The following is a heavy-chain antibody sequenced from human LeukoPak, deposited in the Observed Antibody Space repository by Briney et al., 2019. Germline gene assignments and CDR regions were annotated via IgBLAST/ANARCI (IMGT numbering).Heavy chain of an antibody. V-gene: IGHV3-7*05. CDR3: ARQIVGATYPFDY. D-gene: IGHD1-26*01. J-gene: IGHJ4*02. Sequence: GGSLRLSCAASGITFSSYWMSWVRQAPGKGLEWVANIKEDGSKKYYVDSVKGRFTISRDNAKNSLYLQMNSLRAKDTAVYYCARQIVGATYPFDYWGQGTLVTVSS. CDR1: GITFSSYW. CDR2: IKEDGSKK.